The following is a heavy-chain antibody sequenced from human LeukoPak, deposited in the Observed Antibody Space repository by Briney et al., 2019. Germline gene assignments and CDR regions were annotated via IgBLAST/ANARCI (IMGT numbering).Heavy chain of an antibody. V-gene: IGHV1-2*02. CDR1: GYTFTSYY. CDR3: ARGAGKYNWFDP. J-gene: IGHJ5*02. D-gene: IGHD6-19*01. CDR2: INPNSGGT. Sequence: ASVKFSCKASGYTFTSYYMRCVRQAPGQGLEWMGWINPNSGGTNYAQKFQGRVTMTRDTSISTAYMELSRLRSDDTAVYYYARGAGKYNWFDPWGQGTLVTVSS.